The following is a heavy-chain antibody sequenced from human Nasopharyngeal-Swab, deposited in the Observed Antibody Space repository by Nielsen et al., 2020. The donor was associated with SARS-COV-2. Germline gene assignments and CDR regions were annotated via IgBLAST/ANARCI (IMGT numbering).Heavy chain of an antibody. V-gene: IGHV4-39*07. CDR1: GSSITSTSYY. CDR2: IYYSGNT. Sequence: SETLSLTCTVSGSSITSTSYYWGWIRQPPGQGLVGIGSIYYSGNTYYNPSLKSRVTISVDTSKNQFSLKLSSVTAADTAVYYCARGGGSGAWGYFDSPENYYYYMDVWGKGTTVTVSS. CDR3: ARGGGSGAWGYFDSPENYYYYMDV. D-gene: IGHD3-9*01. J-gene: IGHJ6*03.